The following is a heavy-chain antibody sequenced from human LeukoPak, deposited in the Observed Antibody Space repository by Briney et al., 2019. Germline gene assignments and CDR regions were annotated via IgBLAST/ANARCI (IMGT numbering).Heavy chain of an antibody. CDR1: GYTFTSYY. CDR3: ARENTAMVSPTFDY. D-gene: IGHD5-18*01. J-gene: IGHJ4*02. Sequence: ASVKVSCKASGYTFTSYYMHWVRQAPGLGLEWMGIINPSGGSTNYAQKFQGRVTLTRDTSTSTVYMELSSLRSEDTAVYYCARENTAMVSPTFDYWGQGTLVTVSS. V-gene: IGHV1-46*01. CDR2: INPSGGST.